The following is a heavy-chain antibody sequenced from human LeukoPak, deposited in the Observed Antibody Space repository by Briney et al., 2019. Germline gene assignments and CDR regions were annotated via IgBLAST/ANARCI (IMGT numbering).Heavy chain of an antibody. J-gene: IGHJ5*02. D-gene: IGHD3-16*02. Sequence: GASVKVSCKASGYTFTSYYMHWVRQAPGQGLEWMGIINPSGGSTSYAQKFQGRVTMTRDTSTSTVYMELSSLRSEDTAVYYCARDRTLIRYYDYVWGSYRRHLFDPWGQGTLVTVSS. CDR3: ARDRTLIRYYDYVWGSYRRHLFDP. CDR1: GYTFTSYY. V-gene: IGHV1-46*01. CDR2: INPSGGST.